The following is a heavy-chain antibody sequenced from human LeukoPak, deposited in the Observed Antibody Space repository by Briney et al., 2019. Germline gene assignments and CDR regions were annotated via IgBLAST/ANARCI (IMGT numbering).Heavy chain of an antibody. V-gene: IGHV4-34*01. CDR1: GGSLSGYY. J-gene: IGHJ4*02. CDR3: ARVRATYFYDSSGQQFDY. CDR2: INHSGST. D-gene: IGHD3-22*01. Sequence: SETLSLTCALYGGSLSGYYWSWIRQPPGKGLEWIGEINHSGSTNYNPSLKSRVTISVDTSKNQFSLKLSSVTAADTAVYYCARVRATYFYDSSGQQFDYWGQGTLVTVSS.